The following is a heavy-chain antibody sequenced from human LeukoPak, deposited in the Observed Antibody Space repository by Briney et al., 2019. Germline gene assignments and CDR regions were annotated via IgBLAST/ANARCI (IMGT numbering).Heavy chain of an antibody. V-gene: IGHV3-33*06. CDR1: GFTFSTCG. D-gene: IGHD2-15*01. CDR3: AKDGVVAATPVYY. CDR2: IWYDGSNK. J-gene: IGHJ4*02. Sequence: GGSLRLSCAASGFTFSTCGMHWVRQAPGKGLEWVAVIWYDGSNKYYADSVKGRFTISRDISKNTLYLQMNSLRAEDTAVYYCAKDGVVAATPVYYWGQGTLVTVSS.